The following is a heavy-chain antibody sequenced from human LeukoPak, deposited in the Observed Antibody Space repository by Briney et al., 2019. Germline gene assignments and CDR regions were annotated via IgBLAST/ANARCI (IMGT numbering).Heavy chain of an antibody. D-gene: IGHD6-13*01. CDR3: AREAMGIAAAGTGVDY. Sequence: VASVKVSCKASGYTFTSYYMHWVRQAPGQGLEWMGWINPNSGGTNYAQKFQGRVTMTRDTSISTAYMELSRLRSDDTAVYYCAREAMGIAAAGTGVDYWGQGTLVTVSS. CDR2: INPNSGGT. V-gene: IGHV1-2*02. CDR1: GYTFTSYY. J-gene: IGHJ4*02.